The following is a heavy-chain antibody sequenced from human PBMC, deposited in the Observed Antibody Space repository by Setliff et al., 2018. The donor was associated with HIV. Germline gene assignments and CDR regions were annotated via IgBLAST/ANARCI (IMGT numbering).Heavy chain of an antibody. J-gene: IGHJ3*02. CDR3: ARDRLNLHYYDSSGYYYGPDAFDI. CDR2: FDPEDGET. V-gene: IGHV1-24*01. Sequence: ASVKVSCKVFEYTLSDLSIHWVRQAPGKGLEWMGGFDPEDGETIYAQKYQGRVTMTEDTSTDTAYMELSSLRSDDTAVYYCARDRLNLHYYDSSGYYYGPDAFDIWGQGTMVTVSS. CDR1: EYTLSDLS. D-gene: IGHD3-22*01.